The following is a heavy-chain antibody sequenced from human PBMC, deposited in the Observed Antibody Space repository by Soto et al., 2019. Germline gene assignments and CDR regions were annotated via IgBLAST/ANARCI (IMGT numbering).Heavy chain of an antibody. Sequence: QITLNESGPTVVRPTETLTLTCRFSGFSLTTSGVGVGWIRQSPGKAPEWLALIYWDDDKRYSASLKSRLTTPKNTPKTRVFLTVSDLDPTNTATYSCAHRVFRPVFGWFPTPAFYFDFWAQEPPVAVPS. V-gene: IGHV2-5*02. CDR1: GFSLTTSGVG. J-gene: IGHJ4*02. CDR2: IYWDDDK. CDR3: AHRVFRPVFGWFPTPAFYFDF. D-gene: IGHD3-3*01.